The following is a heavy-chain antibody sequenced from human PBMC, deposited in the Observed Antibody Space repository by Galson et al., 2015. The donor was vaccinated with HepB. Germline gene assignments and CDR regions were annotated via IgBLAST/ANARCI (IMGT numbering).Heavy chain of an antibody. CDR3: ARDRAAAGYFDY. CDR1: GFTFSSYW. Sequence: SLRLSCAASGFTFSSYWMHWVRQAPGKGLVWVSRINSDGSSTSYADSVKGRFTISRDNAKNTLYLQMNSLRAEDTAVYYCARDRAAAGYFDYWGQGTLATVSS. V-gene: IGHV3-74*01. D-gene: IGHD6-13*01. J-gene: IGHJ4*02. CDR2: INSDGSST.